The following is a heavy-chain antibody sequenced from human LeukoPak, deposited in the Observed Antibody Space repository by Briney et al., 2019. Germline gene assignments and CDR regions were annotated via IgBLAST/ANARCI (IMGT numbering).Heavy chain of an antibody. J-gene: IGHJ4*02. CDR2: ISYDGSNK. CDR3: AKEFFDY. CDR1: GFTFSSYG. V-gene: IGHV3-30*18. Sequence: GGSLRLSCAASGFTFSSYGMHWVRQAPGKGLEWVAVISYDGSNKYYADSVKGRFTISRDNSKNTLYLQMNSLRAEDTAVYYCAKEFFDYWSQGTLVTVSS.